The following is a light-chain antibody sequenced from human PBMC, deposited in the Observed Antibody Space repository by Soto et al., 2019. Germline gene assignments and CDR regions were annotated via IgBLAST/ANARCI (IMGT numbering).Light chain of an antibody. J-gene: IGKJ4*01. CDR3: MQALQRGLS. V-gene: IGKV2-28*01. Sequence: DIVMTQSPLSLPVTPGEPASISCRSSQSLLHSNGYNYLDWYLQKPGQSPQLLIYLGSNRASGVPDRISGSGSGTDFTLKISRVEAEDVGVYYCMQALQRGLSFGGGTMVEIK. CDR2: LGS. CDR1: QSLLHSNGYNY.